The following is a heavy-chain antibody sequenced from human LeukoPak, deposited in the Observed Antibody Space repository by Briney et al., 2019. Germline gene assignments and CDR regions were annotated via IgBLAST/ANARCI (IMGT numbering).Heavy chain of an antibody. CDR1: GLTFSGAD. V-gene: IGHV3-73*01. CDR3: TRLAGGDAFDI. J-gene: IGHJ3*02. D-gene: IGHD2-15*01. CDR2: IRSKGNRYAT. Sequence: TGGSLRLSCAASGLTFSGADMHWVRQASGKGLEWVGRIRSKGNRYATAYAASVKGRFTISRDDSKNTAYLQMNSLKTEDTAVYYCTRLAGGDAFDIWGPGTMVTVSS.